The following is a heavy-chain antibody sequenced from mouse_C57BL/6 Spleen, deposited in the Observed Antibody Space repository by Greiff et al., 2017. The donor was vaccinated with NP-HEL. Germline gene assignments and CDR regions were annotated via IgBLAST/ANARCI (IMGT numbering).Heavy chain of an antibody. D-gene: IGHD3-3*01. V-gene: IGHV5-4*01. CDR2: ISDGGSYT. Sequence: EVHLVESGGGLVKPGGSLKLSCAASGFTFSSCAMSWVRQTPEKRLEWVATISDGGSYTYYPDNVKGRFTISRDNAKNNLYLQMSHLKSEDTAMYYCARDRDYYAMDYWGQGTSVTVSS. CDR3: ARDRDYYAMDY. CDR1: GFTFSSCA. J-gene: IGHJ4*01.